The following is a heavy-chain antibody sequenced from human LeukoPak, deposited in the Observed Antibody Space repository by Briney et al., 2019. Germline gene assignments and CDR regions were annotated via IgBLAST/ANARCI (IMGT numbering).Heavy chain of an antibody. D-gene: IGHD6-13*01. CDR1: GFTFSSYW. CDR3: ARDSSSWYSNSYYYGMDV. Sequence: GGSLRLSCAASGFTFSSYWMSWVRQAPGKGLEGVANIKQDGSEKYYVDSVKGRFTISRDNAKNSLYLQMNSLRAEDTAVYYCARDSSSWYSNSYYYGMDVWGKGTTVTVSS. CDR2: IKQDGSEK. V-gene: IGHV3-7*03. J-gene: IGHJ6*01.